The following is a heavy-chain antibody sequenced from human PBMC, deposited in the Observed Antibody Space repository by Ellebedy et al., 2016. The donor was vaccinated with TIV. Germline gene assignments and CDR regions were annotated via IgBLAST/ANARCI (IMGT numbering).Heavy chain of an antibody. J-gene: IGHJ4*02. CDR1: GFTFSGAA. D-gene: IGHD2-2*01. CDR2: INGNGQTT. V-gene: IGHV3-64*04. Sequence: GESLKISCSASGFTFSGAAMHWVRQAPGKGLEYVSAINGNGQTTYYADSVKGRFTISRDDSKNEVFLQMSSLIAEDTAVYYCARPSYQLLSYYFDSWGQGTLVTVSS. CDR3: ARPSYQLLSYYFDS.